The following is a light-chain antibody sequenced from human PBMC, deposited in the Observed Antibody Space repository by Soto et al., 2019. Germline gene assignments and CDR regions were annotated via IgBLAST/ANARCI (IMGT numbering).Light chain of an antibody. CDR3: SSYASGSTSVV. Sequence: QSALTQPASVSGSPGQSITISCTGTSSDVGGYNLVSWYQQHPGKAPKLMIYEGNKRPSGVSNRFSGSKSGNTASLTISGLQAEDEADYYCSSYASGSTSVVFGGGTKVTVL. V-gene: IGLV2-23*01. J-gene: IGLJ2*01. CDR2: EGN. CDR1: SSDVGGYNL.